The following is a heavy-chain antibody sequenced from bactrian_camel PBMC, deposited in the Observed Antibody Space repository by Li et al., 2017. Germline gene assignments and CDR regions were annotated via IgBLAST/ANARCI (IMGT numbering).Heavy chain of an antibody. V-gene: IGHV3S1*01. Sequence: HVQLVESGGGSVEVGGSLNLSCVATTGYSYSTYCMAWFRQGPGKEREGVAFIDLGDSRRGYADSVEGRFAISRDNAKNMVTLELNSLKSEDTAMYFCAKDQRVRGWMVSSGVEYIYWGQGTQVTVS. CDR2: IDLGDSRR. J-gene: IGHJ4*01. D-gene: IGHD5*01. CDR1: GYSYSTYC. CDR3: AKDQRVRGWMVSSGVEYIY.